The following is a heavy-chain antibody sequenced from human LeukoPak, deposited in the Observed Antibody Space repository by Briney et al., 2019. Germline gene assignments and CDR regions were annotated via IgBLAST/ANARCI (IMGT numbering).Heavy chain of an antibody. D-gene: IGHD3-22*01. V-gene: IGHV3-30*02. J-gene: IGHJ4*02. Sequence: GGSLRLSCIASGFTFSSHAMHWVRQAPGKGLEWVSFIRYGGTYIDYADSVRGRFTISRDNSKNTLDLVMDSLREEDTAAYYCATRGTRDRIGYCDSWGQGTLVTVSS. CDR1: GFTFSSHA. CDR3: ATRGTRDRIGYCDS. CDR2: IRYGGTYI.